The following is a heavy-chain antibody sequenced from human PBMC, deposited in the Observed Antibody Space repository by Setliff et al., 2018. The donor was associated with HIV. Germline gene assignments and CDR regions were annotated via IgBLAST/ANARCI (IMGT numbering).Heavy chain of an antibody. CDR1: GFIVSDNY. Sequence: EGSLRLSCAAPGFIVSDNYMSWVRQAPGKGLEWVSILYSGGSTYYRNSVKGRFTISRDDSKNTLYLQMTSLRAEDTAVYFCARVAPFTILAHFRYYLDVWGKGTAVTVSS. CDR2: LYSGGST. V-gene: IGHV3-66*02. J-gene: IGHJ6*03. CDR3: ARVAPFTILAHFRYYLDV. D-gene: IGHD3-3*01.